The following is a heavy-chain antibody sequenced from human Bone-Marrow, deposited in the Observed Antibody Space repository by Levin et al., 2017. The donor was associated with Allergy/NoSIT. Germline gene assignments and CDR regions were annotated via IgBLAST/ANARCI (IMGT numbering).Heavy chain of an antibody. Sequence: GESLKISCAASGFTFSSYAMSWVRQAPGKGLEWVSAISGSGGSTYYADSVKGRFTISRDNSKNTLYLQMNSLRAEDTAVYYCAKDLLSSGWPDRGFDYWGQGTLVTVSS. J-gene: IGHJ4*02. CDR2: ISGSGGST. CDR1: GFTFSSYA. V-gene: IGHV3-23*01. CDR3: AKDLLSSGWPDRGFDY. D-gene: IGHD6-19*01.